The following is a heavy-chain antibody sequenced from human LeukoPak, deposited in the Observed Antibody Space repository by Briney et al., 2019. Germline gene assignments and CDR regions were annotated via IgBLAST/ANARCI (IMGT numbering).Heavy chain of an antibody. J-gene: IGHJ5*02. V-gene: IGHV3-53*05. CDR1: GLTVSSDY. CDR3: ARNWFDP. CDR2: IYSGGST. Sequence: GGSLRLSCAASGLTVSSDYMSWVRQAPGKGLEWVSVIYSGGSTYYADSVKGRFTISRDKSKDTVYLQMNSLRFEDTAMYYCARNWFDPWGQGTLVTVSS.